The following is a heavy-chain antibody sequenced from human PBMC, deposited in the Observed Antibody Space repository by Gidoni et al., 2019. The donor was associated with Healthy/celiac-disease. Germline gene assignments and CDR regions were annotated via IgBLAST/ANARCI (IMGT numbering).Heavy chain of an antibody. D-gene: IGHD2-2*02. CDR2: MSSSSSYI. CDR1: GFTFSSYS. Sequence: EVQLVESGGGLVKPGGSLRLSCAASGFTFSSYSMNWVRQAPGKGLEWVSAMSSSSSYIYYADSVKGRFTISRDNAKNSLYLQMNSLRAEDTAVYYCARGYCSSTSCYTGGMDVWGQGTTVTVSS. J-gene: IGHJ6*02. V-gene: IGHV3-21*01. CDR3: ARGYCSSTSCYTGGMDV.